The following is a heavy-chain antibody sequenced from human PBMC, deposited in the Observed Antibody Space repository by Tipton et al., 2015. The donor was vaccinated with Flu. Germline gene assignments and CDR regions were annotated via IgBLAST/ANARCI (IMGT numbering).Heavy chain of an antibody. CDR1: GGSISGHY. D-gene: IGHD6-13*01. J-gene: IGHJ4*02. CDR2: IYYMGST. CDR3: TTGPTAAAGDY. Sequence: LRLSCSVSGGSISGHYWSWIRQPPGKGREWIGYIYYMGSTSYNPSLKSRVTISEDRSKKQFSLKLKTVTAADTAVYYCTTGPTAAAGDYWGQGTLVTVSS. V-gene: IGHV4-59*11.